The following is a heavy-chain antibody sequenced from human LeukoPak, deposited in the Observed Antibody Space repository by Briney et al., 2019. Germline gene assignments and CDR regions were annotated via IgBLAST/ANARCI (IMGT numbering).Heavy chain of an antibody. D-gene: IGHD2-21*02. CDR2: IYPGDSDT. V-gene: IGHV5-51*01. J-gene: IGHJ1*01. CDR1: GYSFTSYW. Sequence: GESLKISCKGSGYSFTSYWIGWVRQMPGKGLEWMGIIYPGDSDTRYSPSFQGQVTISADKSISTAYLQWSSLKASDTAMYYCARQTEVTAGAEYFQHWGQGTLVTVSS. CDR3: ARQTEVTAGAEYFQH.